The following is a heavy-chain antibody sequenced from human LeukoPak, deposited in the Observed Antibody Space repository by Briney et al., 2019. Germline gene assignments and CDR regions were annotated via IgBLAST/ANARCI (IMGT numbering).Heavy chain of an antibody. V-gene: IGHV3-21*01. J-gene: IGHJ4*02. D-gene: IGHD6-19*01. CDR1: GFTFSSYS. CDR3: ARDSESSGWIDY. Sequence: PGGSLRLSCAASGFTFSSYSMNWVRQAPGKGLEWVSSINILSNYIYYADSVKGRFTISRDNAKNSLYLQMNSLRAEDTAVYYCARDSESSGWIDYWGQGTLVTVSS. CDR2: INILSNYI.